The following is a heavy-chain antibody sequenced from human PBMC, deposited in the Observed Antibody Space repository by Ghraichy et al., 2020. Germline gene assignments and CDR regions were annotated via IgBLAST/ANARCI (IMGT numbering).Heavy chain of an antibody. CDR1: GFTFTNYW. CDR3: ARKYGGNSACAFDY. Sequence: GGSLRLSCAASGFTFTNYWMHWVRQAPGKGLVWVSRINDDGSDTYYADSVKGRFTISRDNAKNTLYLQMNSLRAEDTAVYYCARKYGGNSACAFDYWGQGALVTVSS. D-gene: IGHD4-23*01. J-gene: IGHJ4*02. V-gene: IGHV3-74*01. CDR2: INDDGSDT.